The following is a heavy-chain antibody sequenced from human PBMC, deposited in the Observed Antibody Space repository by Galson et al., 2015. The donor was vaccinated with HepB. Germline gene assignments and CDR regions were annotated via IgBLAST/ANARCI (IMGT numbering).Heavy chain of an antibody. CDR1: GFTFTRYA. V-gene: IGHV3-23*01. D-gene: IGHD3-16*01. J-gene: IGHJ4*02. CDR2: ISGDGGVT. CDR3: AKVAILGATPHYFDY. Sequence: SLRLSCAASGFTFTRYAITWVRQAPGKGLEYISSISGDGGVTYYADSVKGRITISRDNSKNTVYLQVNSLRAEDTAVYFCAKVAILGATPHYFDYWGQGILVTVSS.